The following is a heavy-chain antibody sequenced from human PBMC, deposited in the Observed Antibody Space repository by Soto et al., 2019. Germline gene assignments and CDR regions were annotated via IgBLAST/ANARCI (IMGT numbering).Heavy chain of an antibody. V-gene: IGHV1-69*12. J-gene: IGHJ4*02. D-gene: IGHD2-15*01. CDR3: ARESRYCSGGSCYFLPGIDY. CDR2: IIPIFGTA. Sequence: QVQLVQSGAEVKKPGSSVKVSCKASGGTFSSYAISWVRQAPGQVLEWMGGIIPIFGTANYAQKFQGRVTITADESTSTAYMELSSLRSEDTAVYYCARESRYCSGGSCYFLPGIDYWGQGTLVTVSS. CDR1: GGTFSSYA.